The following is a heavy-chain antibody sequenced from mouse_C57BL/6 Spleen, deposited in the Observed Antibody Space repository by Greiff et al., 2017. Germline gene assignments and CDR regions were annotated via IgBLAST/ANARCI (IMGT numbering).Heavy chain of an antibody. J-gene: IGHJ3*01. D-gene: IGHD2-4*01. CDR2: ISNGGGST. CDR3: ARQDYDYDGGFAY. V-gene: IGHV5-12*01. CDR1: GFTFSDYY. Sequence: EVQGVESGGGLVQPGGSLTLSCAASGFTFSDYYMYWVRQTPEKRLEWVAYISNGGGSTYYPDTVKGRFTISRDNAKNTLYLQMSRLKSEDTAMYYCARQDYDYDGGFAYWGQGTLVTVSA.